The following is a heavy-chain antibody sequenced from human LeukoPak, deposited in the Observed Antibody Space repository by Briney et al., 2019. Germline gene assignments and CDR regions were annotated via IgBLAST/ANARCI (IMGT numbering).Heavy chain of an antibody. CDR2: IYSGGRT. D-gene: IGHD3-22*01. V-gene: IGHV3-53*01. J-gene: IGHJ4*02. Sequence: PGGSLRLSCAASGLTVSSKDMSWVRQAPGKGLEWVSLIYSGGRTNYADSVKGRLTISRDNSKNTLYLQMNSLRPEDTAVYYCARYYYDRSGYPYYLDYWGQGTLVTVSS. CDR1: GLTVSSKD. CDR3: ARYYYDRSGYPYYLDY.